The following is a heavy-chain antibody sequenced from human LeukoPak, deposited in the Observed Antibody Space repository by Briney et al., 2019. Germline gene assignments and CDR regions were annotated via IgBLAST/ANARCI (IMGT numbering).Heavy chain of an antibody. V-gene: IGHV7-4-1*02. CDR1: GYTFTSYG. D-gene: IGHD3-16*01. J-gene: IGHJ3*02. CDR2: INTNTGNP. Sequence: GASVKVSCKASGYTFTSYGISWVRQAPGQGLEWMGWINTNTGNPTYAQGFTGRFVFSLDTSVSTAYLQISSLKAEDTAVYYCAREVDYDCVWGTHRDIWGQGTMVTVSS. CDR3: AREVDYDCVWGTHRDI.